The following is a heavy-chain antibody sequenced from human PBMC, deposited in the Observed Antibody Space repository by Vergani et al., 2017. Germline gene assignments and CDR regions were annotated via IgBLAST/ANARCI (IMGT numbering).Heavy chain of an antibody. CDR1: GGSISSYY. D-gene: IGHD5-18*01. Sequence: QVQLQESGPGLVKPSETLSLTCTVSGGSISSYYWSWIRQPPGKGLEWIGYIYYSGSTNYKPSLKSRVTISVDTSKNQFSLKLSSVTAADTAVYYCARVCGYSYGPLCFDYWGQGTLVTVSS. CDR3: ARVCGYSYGPLCFDY. V-gene: IGHV4-59*01. CDR2: IYYSGST. J-gene: IGHJ4*02.